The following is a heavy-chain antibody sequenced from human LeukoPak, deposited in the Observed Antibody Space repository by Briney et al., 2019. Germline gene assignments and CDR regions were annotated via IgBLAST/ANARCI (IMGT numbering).Heavy chain of an antibody. Sequence: GGSLRLSCAASGFTFSSYAMSWVRQAPGKGLEWVSVIYSGGSTYYADSVKGRFTISRDNSKNTLYLQMNSLRAEDTAVYYCARAASSSWYYYGMDVWGQGTTVTVSS. CDR2: IYSGGST. J-gene: IGHJ6*02. CDR3: ARAASSSWYYYGMDV. CDR1: GFTFSSYA. V-gene: IGHV3-66*01. D-gene: IGHD6-13*01.